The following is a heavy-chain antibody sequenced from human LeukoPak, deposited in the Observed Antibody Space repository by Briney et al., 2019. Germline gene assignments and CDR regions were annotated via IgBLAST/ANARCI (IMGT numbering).Heavy chain of an antibody. J-gene: IGHJ4*02. CDR3: ASLSPSIAAAGTTDFDY. CDR2: INHSGST. D-gene: IGHD6-13*01. V-gene: IGHV4-34*01. Sequence: SETLSLTCAVYGGSFSGYYWSWIRRPPGKGLEWIGEINHSGSTNYNPSLKSRVTISVDTSKNQFSLKLSSVTAADTAVYYCASLSPSIAAAGTTDFDYWGQGTLVTVSS. CDR1: GGSFSGYY.